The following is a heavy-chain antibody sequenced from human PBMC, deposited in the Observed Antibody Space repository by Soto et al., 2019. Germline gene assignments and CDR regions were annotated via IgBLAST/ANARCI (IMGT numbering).Heavy chain of an antibody. CDR2: IVPMFGTA. CDR3: ARDGDPEYAFWSGPLGGGRFDP. CDR1: GGTFGNSA. J-gene: IGHJ5*02. V-gene: IGHV1-69*12. D-gene: IGHD3-3*01. Sequence: QVQLVQSGAEVKKPGSSVNVSCKTSGGTFGNSAVTWVRQAPGQGLEWMGGIVPMFGTANYAQKFQGRVTITADESTSTAYMELPRLRSDDKAVFYCARDGDPEYAFWSGPLGGGRFDPWGQGTQVTVSS.